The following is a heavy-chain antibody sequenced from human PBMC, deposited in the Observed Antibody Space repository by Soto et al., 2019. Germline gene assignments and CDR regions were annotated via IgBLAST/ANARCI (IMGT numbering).Heavy chain of an antibody. D-gene: IGHD1-26*01. CDR3: AREVGASTGQYYYYYYGMDV. Sequence: SVKVSCKASGGTFSSYAISWVRQAPGQGLEWMGGIIPIFGTANYAQKFQGRVTITADESTSTAYMELSSLRSEDTAVYYCAREVGASTGQYYYYYYGMDVWGQGTTVTVSS. J-gene: IGHJ6*02. CDR2: IIPIFGTA. CDR1: GGTFSSYA. V-gene: IGHV1-69*13.